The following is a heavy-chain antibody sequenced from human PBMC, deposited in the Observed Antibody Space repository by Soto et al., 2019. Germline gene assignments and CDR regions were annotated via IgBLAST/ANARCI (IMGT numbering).Heavy chain of an antibody. CDR1: GFTISSYS. CDR3: AREDDIVVVPAAQSDY. V-gene: IGHV3-21*01. CDR2: ISSSSSYI. D-gene: IGHD2-2*01. Sequence: GGVMRLSSAASGFTISSYSMNWVRKDPGEGLEWVSSISSSSSYIYYADSVKGRFTISRDNAKNSLYLQMNSLRAEDTAVYYCAREDDIVVVPAAQSDYWGQGTLVTVSS. J-gene: IGHJ4*02.